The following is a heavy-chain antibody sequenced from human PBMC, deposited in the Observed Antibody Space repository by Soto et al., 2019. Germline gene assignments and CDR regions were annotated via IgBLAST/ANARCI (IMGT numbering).Heavy chain of an antibody. V-gene: IGHV3-33*01. D-gene: IGHD5-12*01. CDR1: GFTFSSYG. CDR2: IWYDGSNK. J-gene: IGHJ6*02. CDR3: ARDVTGYDYYYYYGMDV. Sequence: PGGSLRLSCAASGFTFSSYGMHWVRQAPGKGLEWVAVIWYDGSNKYYADSVKGRFTISRDNSKNTLYLQMNSLRAEDTAVYYCARDVTGYDYYYYYGMDVWGQGTKVTVYS.